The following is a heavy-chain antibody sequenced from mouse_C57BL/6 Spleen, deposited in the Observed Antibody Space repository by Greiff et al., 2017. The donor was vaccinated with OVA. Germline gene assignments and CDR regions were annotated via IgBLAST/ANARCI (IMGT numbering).Heavy chain of an antibody. CDR3: AREDITTWYFEV. Sequence: VQLQQSGAELARPGASVKLSCKASGYTFTSYGMSWVKQRTGQGLEWIGEIYPRSGNTYYTAKFKGKATLTADKSSSTAYMELRSLTSEDTAVYFCAREDITTWYFEVWGKGTTVTVSS. CDR2: IYPRSGNT. J-gene: IGHJ1*03. CDR1: GYTFTSYG. V-gene: IGHV1-81*01. D-gene: IGHD1-2*01.